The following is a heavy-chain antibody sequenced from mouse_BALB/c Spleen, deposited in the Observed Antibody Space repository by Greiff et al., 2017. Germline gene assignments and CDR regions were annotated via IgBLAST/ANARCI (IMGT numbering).Heavy chain of an antibody. D-gene: IGHD1-2*01. Sequence: EVQVVESGGGLVQPGGSRKLSCAASGFTFSSFGMHWVRQAPEKGLEWVAYISSGSSTIYYADTVKGRFTISRDNPKNTLFLQMTSLRSEDTAMYYCASTAPFDYWGQGTTLTVAS. CDR1: GFTFSSFG. CDR3: ASTAPFDY. V-gene: IGHV5-17*02. J-gene: IGHJ2*01. CDR2: ISSGSSTI.